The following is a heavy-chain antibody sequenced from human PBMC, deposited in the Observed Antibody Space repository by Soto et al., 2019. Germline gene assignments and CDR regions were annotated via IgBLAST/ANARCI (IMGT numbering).Heavy chain of an antibody. CDR2: ISYDGSNK. CDR1: GFTFSRYA. CDR3: ARPVAGTGEEDY. J-gene: IGHJ4*02. V-gene: IGHV3-30-3*01. Sequence: QVQLVESGGGVVQPGRSLRLSCAASGFTFSRYAMHWVRQAPGKGLEWVAVISYDGSNKYYADSVKGRFTISRDNSKNTLYLHMNSLRAEDTAVYSCARPVAGTGEEDYWGQGALVTVSS. D-gene: IGHD6-19*01.